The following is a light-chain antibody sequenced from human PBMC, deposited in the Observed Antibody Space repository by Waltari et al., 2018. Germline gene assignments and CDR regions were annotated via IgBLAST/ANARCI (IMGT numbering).Light chain of an antibody. Sequence: QSVLTQPPSLSGTPGQRVTISCSGSSSNIGSNTVNWYQRVPGAAPTLLIYTNNQRRAGVPDRFSGSKSGTSASLAISGLQSEDEAEYFCAAWDGNLNGNWVFGGGTKLTVL. J-gene: IGLJ3*02. CDR2: TNN. CDR1: SSNIGSNT. V-gene: IGLV1-44*01. CDR3: AAWDGNLNGNWV.